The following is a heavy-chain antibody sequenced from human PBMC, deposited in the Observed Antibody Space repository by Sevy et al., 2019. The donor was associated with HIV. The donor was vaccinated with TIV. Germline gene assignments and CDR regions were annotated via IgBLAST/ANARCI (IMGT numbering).Heavy chain of an antibody. V-gene: IGHV3-48*02. CDR3: ARDSSWNYDSYFYGMDV. D-gene: IGHD1-7*01. J-gene: IGHJ6*02. Sequence: GGSLRLSCAASGFSFSGYNMNWVRQAPGKGLEWVSYLSSSTSTIHYADSVKGRFTISRDNAKNSLFLQMNSLRDEDTAVYYCARDSSWNYDSYFYGMDVWGQVTTVTVSS. CDR2: LSSSTSTI. CDR1: GFSFSGYN.